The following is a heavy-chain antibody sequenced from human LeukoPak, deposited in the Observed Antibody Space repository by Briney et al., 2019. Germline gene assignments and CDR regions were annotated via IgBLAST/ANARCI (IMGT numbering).Heavy chain of an antibody. Sequence: GGSLRLSCVASGFTFSNYWMNWVRQAPGKGLEWVANIKEDGSEKYYVDSVKGRFTISRDNAKNSVYLQMSSPRDEDTAVFYCARGRRDTQYQVFDYWGQGTLVTVSS. CDR3: ARGRRDTQYQVFDY. V-gene: IGHV3-7*01. D-gene: IGHD2-2*01. J-gene: IGHJ4*02. CDR2: IKEDGSEK. CDR1: GFTFSNYW.